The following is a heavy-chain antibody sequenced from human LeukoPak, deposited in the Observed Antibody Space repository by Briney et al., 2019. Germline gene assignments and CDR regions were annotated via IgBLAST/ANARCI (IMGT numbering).Heavy chain of an antibody. Sequence: GGSLRLSCAASGFAFSSYSMNWVRQAPGKGLEWVSSISSSSSYIHYADSVNGRFTISRDNAKNSLYLQMNSLRAEDTAVYYCARDSSTTIFGVVLPDAGKNWFGSGGQGTLVTVSS. CDR2: ISSSSSYI. CDR1: GFAFSSYS. D-gene: IGHD3-3*01. CDR3: ARDSSTTIFGVVLPDAGKNWFGS. J-gene: IGHJ5*01. V-gene: IGHV3-21*01.